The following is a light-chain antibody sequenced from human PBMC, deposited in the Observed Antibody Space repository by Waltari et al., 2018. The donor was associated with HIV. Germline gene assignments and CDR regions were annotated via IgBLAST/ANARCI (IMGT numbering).Light chain of an antibody. CDR3: SSDTSTNTFRV. Sequence: QSALTQPASVSGSPGQSITISCTGISSDVGGHYYVSWYQHHPGKAPRLMIYAVNERPSVISNRFSGSKSGTTASLTISGLQAEDEADYYCSSDTSTNTFRVVGTGTRFTVL. CDR2: AVN. CDR1: SSDVGGHYY. V-gene: IGLV2-14*03. J-gene: IGLJ1*01.